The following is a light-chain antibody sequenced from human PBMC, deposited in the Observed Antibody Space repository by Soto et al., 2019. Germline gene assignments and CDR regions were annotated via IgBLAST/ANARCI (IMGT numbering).Light chain of an antibody. CDR1: QSVRSSY. J-gene: IGKJ5*01. CDR3: QQYNNWPLT. CDR2: GAS. Sequence: EIVFTQSPGTLSLSPGERATLSCRASQSVRSSYLAWYQQKPGQTPRLLIYGASSRATGIPDRFSGSGSGTDFTLTISSLQSEDFAVYYCQQYNNWPLTFGQGTRLEI. V-gene: IGKV3-20*01.